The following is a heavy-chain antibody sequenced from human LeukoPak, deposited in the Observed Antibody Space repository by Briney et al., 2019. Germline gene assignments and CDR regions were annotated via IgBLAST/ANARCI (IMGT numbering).Heavy chain of an antibody. D-gene: IGHD2-21*01. J-gene: IGHJ3*02. CDR2: IHQSGST. CDR1: GFSIRSGHY. Sequence: SETLSLTCGVSGFSIRSGHYWGWIRQPPGKGLEWIANIHQSGSTYHNPSPRSRVTISVDTYKTQFSLTLSAVTAAETAVYYCARVVIVVASEENDSFDIWGQGRMVIVSS. V-gene: IGHV4-38-2*01. CDR3: ARVVIVVASEENDSFDI.